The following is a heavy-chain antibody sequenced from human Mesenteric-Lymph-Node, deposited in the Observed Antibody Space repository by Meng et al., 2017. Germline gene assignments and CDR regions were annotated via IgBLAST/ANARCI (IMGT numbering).Heavy chain of an antibody. J-gene: IGHJ5*02. D-gene: IGHD2-2*01. CDR3: AREIVVVPAALNWFDP. CDR2: IIPILGIA. Sequence: QGKRVRSGAEVKKPGSSVKVSCKASGGTFSSYAISWVRQAPGQGLEWMGGIIPILGIANYAQKFQGRVTITADKSTSTAYMELSSLRSEDTAVYYCAREIVVVPAALNWFDPWGQGTLVTVSS. CDR1: GGTFSSYA. V-gene: IGHV1-69*10.